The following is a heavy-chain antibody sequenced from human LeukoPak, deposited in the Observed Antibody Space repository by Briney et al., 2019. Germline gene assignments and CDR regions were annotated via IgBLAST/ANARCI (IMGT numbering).Heavy chain of an antibody. J-gene: IGHJ4*02. V-gene: IGHV4-34*01. D-gene: IGHD4-23*01. CDR3: AREDDYGGNSVRGGVDY. CDR1: GGSFSGYY. Sequence: PSETLSLTCAVYGGSFSGYYWSWIRQPPGKGLEWIGEINHSGSTNYNPSLKSRVTISVDTSKNQFSLKLSSVTAADTAVYYYAREDDYGGNSVRGGVDYWGQGTLVTVSS. CDR2: INHSGST.